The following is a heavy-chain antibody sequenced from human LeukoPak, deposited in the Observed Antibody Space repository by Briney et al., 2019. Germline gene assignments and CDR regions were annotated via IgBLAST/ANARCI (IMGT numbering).Heavy chain of an antibody. J-gene: IGHJ4*02. Sequence: GGSLRLSCAASGFTFSSYAMHWVRQAPGKGLEWVAVISYDGSNKYYADSVKGRFTISRDNSKNTLYLQMNSLRAEDTAVYYCAKDLSLMITFGGVIVIPYYDYWGQGTLVTVSS. CDR2: ISYDGSNK. CDR3: AKDLSLMITFGGVIVIPYYDY. D-gene: IGHD3-16*02. V-gene: IGHV3-30-3*01. CDR1: GFTFSSYA.